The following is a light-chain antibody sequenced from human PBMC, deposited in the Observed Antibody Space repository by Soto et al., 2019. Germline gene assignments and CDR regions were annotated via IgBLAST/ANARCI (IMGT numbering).Light chain of an antibody. J-gene: IGLJ2*01. Sequence: QSALTQPRSVSGSPGQSVTISCTGTSSDVGGYNYVSWYQQHPGKAPKLMIYDVSKRPSGVPDRFSGPKSGNTASLTISGLQAEDEADYYCCSYAGSDRVVFGGGTKLTVL. CDR3: CSYAGSDRVV. V-gene: IGLV2-11*01. CDR2: DVS. CDR1: SSDVGGYNY.